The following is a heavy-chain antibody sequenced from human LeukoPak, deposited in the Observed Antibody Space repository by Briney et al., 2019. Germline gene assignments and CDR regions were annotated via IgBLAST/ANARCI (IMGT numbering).Heavy chain of an antibody. D-gene: IGHD2-2*01. Sequence: SLRLSCAASGFTFSSYSMHWVRQAPGKGLEWVSGISGSGGSAYYADSVKGRLTISRDNSKNTLYLKMNSLRAEDTAVYYCAKELGYCSSTSCSRYFDLWGRGPLVTVSS. CDR3: AKELGYCSSTSCSRYFDL. CDR1: GFTFSSYS. J-gene: IGHJ2*01. V-gene: IGHV3-23*01. CDR2: ISGSGGSA.